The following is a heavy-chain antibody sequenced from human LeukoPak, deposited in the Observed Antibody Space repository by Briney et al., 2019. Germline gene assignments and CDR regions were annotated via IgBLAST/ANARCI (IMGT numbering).Heavy chain of an antibody. Sequence: HPGGSLRLSCAASGFTFSSYAMSWVRQAPGKGLEWVSAISGSGGSTYYAASVKGRFTISRDNSKNTLYLQMNSLRAEDTAVYYCAKVSTMIVVVPDAFDIWGQGTMVTVSS. V-gene: IGHV3-23*01. J-gene: IGHJ3*02. CDR2: ISGSGGST. CDR1: GFTFSSYA. CDR3: AKVSTMIVVVPDAFDI. D-gene: IGHD3-22*01.